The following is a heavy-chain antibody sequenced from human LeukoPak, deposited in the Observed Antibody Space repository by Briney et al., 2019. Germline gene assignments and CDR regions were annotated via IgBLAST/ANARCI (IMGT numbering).Heavy chain of an antibody. CDR3: ARGSIAARRAFDI. CDR1: SRSISSYY. CDR2: IYYSGST. D-gene: IGHD6-6*01. J-gene: IGHJ3*02. V-gene: IGHV4-59*01. Sequence: SETLSLTCTLSSRSISSYYWSWIRQPPGEGLEWIGYIYYSGSTNYNPSLKSRVTIPVDTSKNQFSLKLSSVTAADTAVYYCARGSIAARRAFDIWGQGTMVTVSS.